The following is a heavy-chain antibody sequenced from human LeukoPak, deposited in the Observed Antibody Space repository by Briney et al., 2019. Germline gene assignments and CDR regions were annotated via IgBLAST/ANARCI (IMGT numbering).Heavy chain of an antibody. V-gene: IGHV3-23*01. J-gene: IGHJ5*02. CDR3: VRLHYGSGTDNWFDP. Sequence: PGGSLRLSCAASGFTFSSYAMSWVRQAPGKGLEWVSTININGATTFYADSVKGRFTVSRDNSRNTLLLQMNSLRAEDTAIYFCVRLHYGSGTDNWFDPWGQGTLVTVSS. CDR2: ININGATT. D-gene: IGHD3-10*01. CDR1: GFTFSSYA.